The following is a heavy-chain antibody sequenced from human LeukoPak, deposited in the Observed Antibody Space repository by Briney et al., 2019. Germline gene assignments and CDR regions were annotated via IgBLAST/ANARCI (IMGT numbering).Heavy chain of an antibody. V-gene: IGHV3-30-3*01. J-gene: IGHJ4*02. CDR1: GFTFSSYA. Sequence: GGSLRLSCAASGFTFSSYAMHWVRQAPGKGLEWVAVISYDGSNKYYADSVKGRFTISRDNSKNTLYLQMNSLRAEDTAVYYCARDELLWFGELLGHYFDYWGRGTLVTVSS. CDR2: ISYDGSNK. CDR3: ARDELLWFGELLGHYFDY. D-gene: IGHD3-10*01.